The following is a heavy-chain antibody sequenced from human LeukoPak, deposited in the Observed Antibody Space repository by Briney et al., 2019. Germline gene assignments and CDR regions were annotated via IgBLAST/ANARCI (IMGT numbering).Heavy chain of an antibody. CDR3: AKEVSSSGFEVFDY. D-gene: IGHD3-22*01. CDR2: VYGGGGT. J-gene: IGHJ4*02. V-gene: IGHV3-53*01. CDR1: GFTVSRNY. Sequence: PGGSLRLSCAASGFTVSRNYMTWVRQAPGKGLEWVSVVYGGGGTYYADSVKGRFTISRDNSKNTLYLQMNSLRAEDTAVYYCAKEVSSSGFEVFDYWGQGTLVTVSS.